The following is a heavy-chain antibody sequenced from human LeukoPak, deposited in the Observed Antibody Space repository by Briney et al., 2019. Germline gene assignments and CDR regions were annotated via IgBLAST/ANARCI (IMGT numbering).Heavy chain of an antibody. D-gene: IGHD2-15*01. CDR2: IYYSGST. J-gene: IGHJ4*02. V-gene: IGHV4-61*05. CDR3: ARVRGGREGVMYYFDY. CDR1: GDSISTSKSY. Sequence: PSETLSLTCTVSGDSISTSKSYWGWIRQPPGKGLEWIGYIYYSGSTNYNPSLKSRVTISVDTSKNQFSLKLSSVTAADTAVYYCARVRGGREGVMYYFDYWGQGTLVTVSS.